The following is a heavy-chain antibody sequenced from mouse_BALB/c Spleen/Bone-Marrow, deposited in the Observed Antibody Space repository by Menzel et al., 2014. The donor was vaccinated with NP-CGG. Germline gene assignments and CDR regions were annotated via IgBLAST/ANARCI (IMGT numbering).Heavy chain of an antibody. D-gene: IGHD1-1*01. CDR3: ARDSYYYGSSYWYFDV. V-gene: IGHV5-4*02. J-gene: IGHJ1*01. CDR1: GFTFXDYY. Sequence: DVHLVESGGGLVKPGGSLKLSCAASGFTFXDYYMYWVRQTPEKGLERVATISDGGSYTYYPDSVKGRFTISRDNAKNSLYLQMTSLKSEDTAMYYCARDSYYYGSSYWYFDVWGAGTTVTVSS. CDR2: ISDGGSYT.